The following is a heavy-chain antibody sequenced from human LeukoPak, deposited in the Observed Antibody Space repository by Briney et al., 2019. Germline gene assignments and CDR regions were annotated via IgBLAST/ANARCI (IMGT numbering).Heavy chain of an antibody. D-gene: IGHD6-13*01. J-gene: IGHJ4*02. V-gene: IGHV1-18*01. CDR1: GYTFTSYG. CDR3: ARDTSRNIAAAGSNFDY. CDR2: ISAYNGNT. Sequence: ASVKVSCKASGYTFTSYGISWVRQAPGQGLEWMGRISAYNGNTNYAQNLQGRVTMTTDTSTSTAYMELRSLRSDDTAVYYCARDTSRNIAAAGSNFDYWGQGTLVTVSS.